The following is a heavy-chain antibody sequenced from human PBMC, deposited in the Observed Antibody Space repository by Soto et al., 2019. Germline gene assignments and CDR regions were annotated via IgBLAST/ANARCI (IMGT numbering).Heavy chain of an antibody. CDR1: GFTFSRYW. V-gene: IGHV3-7*01. J-gene: IGHJ4*02. Sequence: EVQLVESGGGLVQPGRSLRLSCAASGFTFSRYWMTWVRQAPGKGLEWVANIKQDGSEIYYVDSVKGRFTISRDNAENSLYLQMNSLRAEDTAVYYCARDPVCSGGSCYDYWGQGTLVTVSS. CDR2: IKQDGSEI. CDR3: ARDPVCSGGSCYDY. D-gene: IGHD2-15*01.